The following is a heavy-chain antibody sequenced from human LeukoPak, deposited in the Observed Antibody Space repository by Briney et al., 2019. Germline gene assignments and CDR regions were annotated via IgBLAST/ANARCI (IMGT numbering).Heavy chain of an antibody. J-gene: IGHJ5*02. Sequence: GGSLRLSCAASEFSVGSNYMTWVRQAPGKGLEWVSLIYSGGSTYYADSVKGRFTISRDNSKNTLYLQMNSLRAEDTAVYYCARAVLPSRGFDPWGQGTLVTVSS. CDR1: EFSVGSNY. CDR3: ARAVLPSRGFDP. D-gene: IGHD2-15*01. V-gene: IGHV3-53*01. CDR2: IYSGGST.